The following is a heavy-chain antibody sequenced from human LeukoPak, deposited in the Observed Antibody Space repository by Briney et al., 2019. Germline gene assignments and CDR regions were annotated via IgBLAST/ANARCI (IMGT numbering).Heavy chain of an antibody. CDR3: TRATSVVVPAADHYYYGMDV. D-gene: IGHD2-2*01. J-gene: IGHJ6*02. V-gene: IGHV1-2*02. Sequence: ASVKVSCKASGSTFTGYYMHWVRQAPGQGLEWMGWINPNSGGTDYAQKFQGRVTMTRDTSLSTAYMELGRLRSDDTAVYYCTRATSVVVPAADHYYYGMDVWGQGTTVTVSS. CDR1: GSTFTGYY. CDR2: INPNSGGT.